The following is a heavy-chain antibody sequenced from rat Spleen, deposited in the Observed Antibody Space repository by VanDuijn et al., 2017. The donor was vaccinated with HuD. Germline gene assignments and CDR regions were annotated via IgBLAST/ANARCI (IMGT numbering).Heavy chain of an antibody. J-gene: IGHJ4*01. CDR3: TRPPPNIHTTGIPLFDY. D-gene: IGHD1-9*01. Sequence: EVKLVESGGGLVQPGRSFKLSCAASGFNFNDYWMGWVRQAPGKGLEWIGEINKESSIIKYSPSLKDQFTISRDNAQDTLYLQKSKLGSEDTAIYYCTRPPPNIHTTGIPLFDYWGQGASVTVSS. CDR2: INKESSII. V-gene: IGHV4-2*01. CDR1: GFNFNDYW.